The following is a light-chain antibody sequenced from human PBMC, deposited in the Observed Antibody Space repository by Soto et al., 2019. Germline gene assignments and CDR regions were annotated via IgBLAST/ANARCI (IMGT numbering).Light chain of an antibody. Sequence: DIQMTQSPSTLSASVGDRVTITCRASRSISNSLAWYQQKPGKAPKLLIYKASSLESGVPSRFSGRRSGTEFTLTISSLQPDDFATYYCQHSNDYSPYTFGQGTKLEIK. J-gene: IGKJ2*01. V-gene: IGKV1-5*03. CDR2: KAS. CDR1: RSISNS. CDR3: QHSNDYSPYT.